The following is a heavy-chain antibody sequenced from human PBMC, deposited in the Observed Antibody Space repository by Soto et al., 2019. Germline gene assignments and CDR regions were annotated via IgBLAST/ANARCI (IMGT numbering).Heavy chain of an antibody. Sequence: EVQLVESGGGLVQPGGSLRLSCAASGFTFSGYSMFWVRQAPGKGLEYVSAINTNGVNTFYAKSVKGRFTISRDNSKNTMYLQMGSRRAEDVAVYYCARGRVEDSSGWATYFDYWGQGTLVTVSS. V-gene: IGHV3-64*01. D-gene: IGHD6-19*01. CDR3: ARGRVEDSSGWATYFDY. J-gene: IGHJ4*02. CDR1: GFTFSGYS. CDR2: INTNGVNT.